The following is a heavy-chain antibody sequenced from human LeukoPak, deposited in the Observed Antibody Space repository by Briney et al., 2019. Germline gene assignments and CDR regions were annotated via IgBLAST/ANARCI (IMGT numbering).Heavy chain of an antibody. CDR2: IKQDGSEK. J-gene: IGHJ6*03. CDR3: ARQGWDCSGGSCYSDYYYYYYMDV. D-gene: IGHD2-15*01. V-gene: IGHV3-7*01. Sequence: GGSLRLSCAASGFTFSSYWMSWVRQAPGKGLEWVANIKQDGSEKYYVDSVKGRFTISRDNAKNSLYLQMNSLRAEDTAVYYSARQGWDCSGGSCYSDYYYYYYMDVWGKGTTVTVSS. CDR1: GFTFSSYW.